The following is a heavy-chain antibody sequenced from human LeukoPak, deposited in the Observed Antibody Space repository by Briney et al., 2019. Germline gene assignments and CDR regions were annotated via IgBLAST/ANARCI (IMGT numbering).Heavy chain of an antibody. V-gene: IGHV3-21*04. CDR3: AKGTRPFKPAEYFQH. J-gene: IGHJ1*01. CDR2: ISSSSYI. Sequence: PGGSLRLSCAASGFTFSSYSMNWVRQAPGKGLEWVSSISSSSYIYYADSVKGRFTISRDNSKNTLYLQMNSLRAEDTAVYYCAKGTRPFKPAEYFQHWGQGTLVTVSS. CDR1: GFTFSSYS.